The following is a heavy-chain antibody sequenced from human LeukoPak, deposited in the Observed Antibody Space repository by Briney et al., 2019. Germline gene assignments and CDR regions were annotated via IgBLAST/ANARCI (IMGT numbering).Heavy chain of an antibody. D-gene: IGHD1-26*01. CDR3: ARHVSGNLWYFDD. CDR1: TYSISSDYH. V-gene: IGHV4-38-2*01. Sequence: PSETLSLTCAVSTYSISSDYHWAWIRQSPGKELEWIGSIYRSGRTYYNPAHKTRLIISVDTSKNQFSLRLYSVTASDTAVYFCARHVSGNLWYFDDWGQGTLVIVSS. J-gene: IGHJ4*02. CDR2: IYRSGRT.